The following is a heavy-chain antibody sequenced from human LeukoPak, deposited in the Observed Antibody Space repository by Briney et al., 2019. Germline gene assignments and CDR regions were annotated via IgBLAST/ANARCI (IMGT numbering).Heavy chain of an antibody. CDR1: GFTFSNAW. Sequence: GGSLRLSCAASGFTFSNAWMSWVRQAPGKGLEWVGRIKSKTDGGTTDYAAPVKGRFTISRDDSKNTLYLQMNSLKTEDTAVYYCTTVVLLWFGELSNPYDYWGQGTLVTVSS. D-gene: IGHD3-10*01. CDR2: IKSKTDGGTT. CDR3: TTVVLLWFGELSNPYDY. V-gene: IGHV3-15*01. J-gene: IGHJ4*02.